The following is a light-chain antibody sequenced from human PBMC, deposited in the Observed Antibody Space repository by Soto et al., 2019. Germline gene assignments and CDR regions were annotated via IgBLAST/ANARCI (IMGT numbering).Light chain of an antibody. CDR3: SSYPSSSTYV. J-gene: IGLJ1*01. CDR1: SSDVGGYNY. V-gene: IGLV2-14*01. CDR2: EVS. Sequence: QSALTQPASVSGSPGQSITISCTGTSSDVGGYNYVSWYQQHPGKAPKLMIYEVSNRPSGVSNRFSGSKSGNTASLTISGLQAEDEADYYCSSYPSSSTYVFGTGTKVT.